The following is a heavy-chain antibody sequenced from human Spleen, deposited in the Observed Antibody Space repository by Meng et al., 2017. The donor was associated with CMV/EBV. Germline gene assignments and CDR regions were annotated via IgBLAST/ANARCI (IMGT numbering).Heavy chain of an antibody. V-gene: IGHV1-2*02. J-gene: IGHJ4*02. CDR1: GYTFTDYY. CDR2: INPNSGGT. CDR3: ARGRSGYYPFDY. Sequence: ASVKVSCKASGYTFTDYYIHWVRQAPGQGLEWMGWINPNSGGTNYAQKFQGRVTMTRDTSFSIAFMELSRLRSADTAVYYCARGRSGYYPFDYWGQGTLVTVSS. D-gene: IGHD3-3*01.